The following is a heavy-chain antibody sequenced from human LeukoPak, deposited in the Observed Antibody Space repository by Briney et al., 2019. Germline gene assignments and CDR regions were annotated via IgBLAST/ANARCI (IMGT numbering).Heavy chain of an antibody. CDR2: IYYSGST. J-gene: IGHJ4*02. CDR3: ARGRLAWNYNGVYFDY. D-gene: IGHD1-7*01. CDR1: GGSISSYY. V-gene: IGHV4-59*12. Sequence: SETLSLTCTVSGGSISSYYWSWIRQPPGKGLEWIGYIYYSGSTNYNPSLKSRVTISVDTSKNQFSLKLSSVTAADTAVYYCARGRLAWNYNGVYFDYWGQGTLVPVSS.